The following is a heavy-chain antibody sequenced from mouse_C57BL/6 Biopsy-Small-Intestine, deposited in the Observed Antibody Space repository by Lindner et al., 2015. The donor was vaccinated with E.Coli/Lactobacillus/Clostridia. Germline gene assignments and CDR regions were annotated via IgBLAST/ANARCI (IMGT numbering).Heavy chain of an antibody. CDR1: GGTFSSYA. CDR3: ARGLQEYYYYSYGMDV. V-gene: IGHV1-81*01. J-gene: IGHJ1*01. Sequence: SVKVSCKASGGTFSSYAISWVRQAPGQGLEWMGRIIPILGMANYAQKFQGRVTITADKSTSTAYMELSSLRSEDTAVYYCARGLQEYYYYSYGMDVWGQGTTVTVSS. D-gene: IGHD1-1*01. CDR2: IIPILGMA.